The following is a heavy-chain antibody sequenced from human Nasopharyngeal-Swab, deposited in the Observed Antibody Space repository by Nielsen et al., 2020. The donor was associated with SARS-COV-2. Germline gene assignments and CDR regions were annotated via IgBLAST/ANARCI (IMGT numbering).Heavy chain of an antibody. CDR1: GFTFSSYS. V-gene: IGHV3-21*01. J-gene: IGHJ4*02. D-gene: IGHD3-22*01. Sequence: GSLRLSCAASGFTFSSYSMNWVRQAPGKGLEWVSSISSSSSYIYYADSVKGRFTISRDNAKNSLYLQMNSLRAEDTAVYYCARGGSGYLSPSDYWGQGTLVTVSS. CDR2: ISSSSSYI. CDR3: ARGGSGYLSPSDY.